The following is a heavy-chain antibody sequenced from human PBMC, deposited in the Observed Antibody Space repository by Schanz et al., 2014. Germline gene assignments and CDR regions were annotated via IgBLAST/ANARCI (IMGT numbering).Heavy chain of an antibody. Sequence: QVHLVQSGAEVKKPGASVKVSCKASGYIFTSYSMHWVRQAPGQGLEWLGIINPSGVSTSSAQEFQGRVTMTRDTSTSTLQMELSSLRSDDTAVYYCARAREDIVTSPTVIDHYYSMDVWGQGTTVTVSS. V-gene: IGHV1-46*01. CDR1: GYIFTSYS. CDR3: ARAREDIVTSPTVIDHYYSMDV. CDR2: INPSGVST. J-gene: IGHJ6*02. D-gene: IGHD5-12*01.